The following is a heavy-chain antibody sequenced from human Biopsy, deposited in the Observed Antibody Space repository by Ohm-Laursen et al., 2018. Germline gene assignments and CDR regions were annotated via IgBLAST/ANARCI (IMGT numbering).Heavy chain of an antibody. J-gene: IGHJ4*02. CDR2: IAYDGSNK. Sequence: SLRLSCAASGFGMYAMHWVRQPPGKGLEWLAVIAYDGSNKYYAESVKGRFTISRDRSRDTVHLQMNSLRYEDTALYYCARLGSGDYFPTFFDFWGQGALVTVSS. CDR3: ARLGSGDYFPTFFDF. V-gene: IGHV3-30*01. CDR1: GFGMYA. D-gene: IGHD5-12*01.